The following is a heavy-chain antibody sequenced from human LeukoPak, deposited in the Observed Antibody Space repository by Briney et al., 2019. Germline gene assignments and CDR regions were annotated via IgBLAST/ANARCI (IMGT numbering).Heavy chain of an antibody. V-gene: IGHV3-15*01. CDR3: TTEYYYGSGSMYYYGMDV. D-gene: IGHD3-10*01. J-gene: IGHJ6*02. CDR2: IKSKTDGGTT. Sequence: GGSLRLSCAASGFTFSNAWMSWVRQAPGKGLEWVGRIKSKTDGGTTDYAAPVKGRFTISRDDSKNTLYLQMNSLKTKDTAVYYCTTEYYYGSGSMYYYGMDVWGQGTTVTVSS. CDR1: GFTFSNAW.